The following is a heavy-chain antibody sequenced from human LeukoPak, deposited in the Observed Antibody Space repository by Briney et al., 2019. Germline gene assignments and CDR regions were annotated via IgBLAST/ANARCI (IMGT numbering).Heavy chain of an antibody. CDR1: GISFSNYG. V-gene: IGHV3-30*18. D-gene: IGHD6-25*01. Sequence: GGSLRLSCAASGISFSNYGMQWVRQPPGKGLEWVGVIAHDGSIQYYADSVKGRVTISRDNSKNTLYLQLNNPRPEDTAVYFCAKEYMERASGWYFDLWGRGTLVTVSS. CDR3: AKEYMERASGWYFDL. CDR2: IAHDGSIQ. J-gene: IGHJ2*01.